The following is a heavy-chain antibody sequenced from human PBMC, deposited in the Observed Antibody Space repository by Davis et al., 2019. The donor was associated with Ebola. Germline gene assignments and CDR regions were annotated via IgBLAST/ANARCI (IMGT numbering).Heavy chain of an antibody. Sequence: GESLKISCVASGFNFDDYGMYWVRQAPGKGLEWVSLISWDGGHTHSTDSVKGRFTISRDNSKNSLYLQMNSLRDEDTAIYYCVKDSEAYTSSSNYFDYWGQGTQVTVSS. CDR1: GFNFDDYG. J-gene: IGHJ4*02. CDR2: ISWDGGHT. D-gene: IGHD6-6*01. V-gene: IGHV3-43D*03. CDR3: VKDSEAYTSSSNYFDY.